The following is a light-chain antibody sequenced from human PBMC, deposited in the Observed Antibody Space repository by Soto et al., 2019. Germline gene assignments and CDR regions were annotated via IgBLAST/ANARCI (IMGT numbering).Light chain of an antibody. J-gene: IGKJ5*01. CDR3: QQYYTTPIT. CDR1: QIVLYSSNNKNY. V-gene: IGKV4-1*01. CDR2: WAS. Sequence: DIVMTQSPDSLAVSLGERATINGKSSQIVLYSSNNKNYLAWYQQKPGQPPKLVIYWASTRESGVPDRFSGSGSGTDFTLTVSSLQAEDVAVYYCQQYYTTPITFGQGTRLEIK.